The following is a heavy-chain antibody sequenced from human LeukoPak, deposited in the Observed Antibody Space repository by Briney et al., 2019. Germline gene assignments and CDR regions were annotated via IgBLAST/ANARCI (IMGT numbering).Heavy chain of an antibody. CDR2: ISYDGSNK. CDR3: AKPHLERPPRFDC. V-gene: IGHV3-30*18. CDR1: GFTFSSYG. D-gene: IGHD1-1*01. J-gene: IGHJ4*02. Sequence: HPGGSLRLSCAASGFTFSSYGMHWVRQAPGKGLEWVAVISYDGSNKYYADSVKGRFTISRDNSKNTLYLQMNSLRAEDTAVYYCAKPHLERPPRFDCWGQGTLVTVSS.